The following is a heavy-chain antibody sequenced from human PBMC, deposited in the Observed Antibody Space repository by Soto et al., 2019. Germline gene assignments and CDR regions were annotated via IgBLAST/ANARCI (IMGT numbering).Heavy chain of an antibody. V-gene: IGHV2-5*02. Sequence: QITLKESGPTLVKPTQTLTLTCTFSGFSLSTRGVGVGWILQPPGKALEWLALIYWDDDKRYSPSLKSRLTLTQDTSKNQVVLKMPNMDPVYTATYYCAHSNLYASGRNWFDPWGQGILVTVSS. CDR3: AHSNLYASGRNWFDP. D-gene: IGHD3-10*01. CDR1: GFSLSTRGVG. CDR2: IYWDDDK. J-gene: IGHJ5*02.